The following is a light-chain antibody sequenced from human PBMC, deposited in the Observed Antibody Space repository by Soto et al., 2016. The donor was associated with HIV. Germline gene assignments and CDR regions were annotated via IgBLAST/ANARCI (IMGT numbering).Light chain of an antibody. CDR1: NIGRKP. CDR3: QVWDSNSDHYV. J-gene: IGLJ1*01. Sequence: SYELTQPPSVSAAPGRTASITCGGNNIGRKPVHWYQQKPGQAPVLVVYDDTDRPSGIPERFSGSNSGNTATLSISKVEAGDEADYYCQVWDSNSDHYVFGTVTKVIVL. V-gene: IGLV3-21*03. CDR2: DDT.